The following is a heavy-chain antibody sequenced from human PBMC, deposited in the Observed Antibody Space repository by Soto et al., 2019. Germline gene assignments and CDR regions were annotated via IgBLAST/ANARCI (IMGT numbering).Heavy chain of an antibody. CDR2: ISGSGGTT. V-gene: IGHV3-23*01. CDR1: GFTFSSYA. J-gene: IGHJ4*02. Sequence: PGGSLRLSCVASGFTFSSYAMTWVRQAPGKGLEWVSAISGSGGTTYYADSVKGRFTISRDNSKNTLYLQMNSLRGEDTAVYYCAKKYPGVTNPFDDWGQGTLVTVSS. D-gene: IGHD4-17*01. CDR3: AKKYPGVTNPFDD.